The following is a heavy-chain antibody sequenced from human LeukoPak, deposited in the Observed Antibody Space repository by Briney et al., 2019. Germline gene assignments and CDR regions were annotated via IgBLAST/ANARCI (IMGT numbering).Heavy chain of an antibody. CDR2: ISSSSSYI. CDR1: GFTFSSYS. CDR3: ARDGGYGDYSYYFDY. Sequence: GGSLRLSCAASGFTFSSYSMNWVRQAPGKGLEWVSSISSSSSYIYYADSVKGRFTISRDNAKNSLYLQMNSLRAEDTAVYYCARDGGYGDYSYYFDYWGQGTLVTVSS. V-gene: IGHV3-21*01. D-gene: IGHD4-17*01. J-gene: IGHJ4*02.